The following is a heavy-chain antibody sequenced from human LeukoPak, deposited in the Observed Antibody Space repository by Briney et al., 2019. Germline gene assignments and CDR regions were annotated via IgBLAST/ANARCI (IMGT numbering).Heavy chain of an antibody. CDR1: GFTFDDYA. J-gene: IGHJ4*02. CDR3: AKDISHYYDSSGPYFDY. Sequence: PGRSLRLSCAASGFTFDDYAMHWVRQAPGKGLEWVSGISWNSGSIGYADSVKGRFTISRDNAKNSLYLQMNSLRAEDMALYCCAKDISHYYDSSGPYFDYWGQGTLVTVSS. V-gene: IGHV3-9*03. CDR2: ISWNSGSI. D-gene: IGHD3-22*01.